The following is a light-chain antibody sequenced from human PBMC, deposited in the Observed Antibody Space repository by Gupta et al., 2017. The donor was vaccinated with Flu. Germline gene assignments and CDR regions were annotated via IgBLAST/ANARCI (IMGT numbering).Light chain of an antibody. V-gene: IGKV3-15*01. Sequence: GERATLSCRASQSISSNLDWYQQKPGQAPRRLIFEASTRVTGIPARFSGSGSGTEFTLTISSLQSEDFAVYYCKQYHNWPQTFGQGTKLELK. J-gene: IGKJ2*01. CDR3: KQYHNWPQT. CDR1: QSISSN. CDR2: EAS.